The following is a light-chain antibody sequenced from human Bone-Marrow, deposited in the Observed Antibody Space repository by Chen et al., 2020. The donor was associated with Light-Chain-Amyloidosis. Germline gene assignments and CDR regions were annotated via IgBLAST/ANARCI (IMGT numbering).Light chain of an antibody. CDR3: VSGHSGDWV. CDR1: SGSTVGAYR. CDR2: YKSDSDR. Sequence: QAVLTQPSSLSASPGASASLTCPLRSGSTVGAYRIYWFHQKPGSPPQYLLRYKSDSDRKQCSGVPSRFCCTTDTTANVGIFRIQAHHAEDYADYYGVSGHSGDWVFGGGTKLSVL. J-gene: IGLJ3*02. V-gene: IGLV5-45*02.